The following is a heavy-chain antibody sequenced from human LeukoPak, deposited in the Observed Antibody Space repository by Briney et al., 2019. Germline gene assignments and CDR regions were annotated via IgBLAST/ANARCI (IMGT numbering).Heavy chain of an antibody. V-gene: IGHV3-23*01. CDR2: ISGSRGIT. CDR1: GFTFSSYA. J-gene: IGHJ4*02. CDR3: AGQTHPNSR. D-gene: IGHD2-8*01. Sequence: GSLRLSCAASGFTFSSYAMSWVRQAPGKGLECVSSISGSRGITYYADSVKGRFTISRDNSKNTLYLQMNSLRAEDTAVYYCAGQTHPNSRWGQGTLVTVSS.